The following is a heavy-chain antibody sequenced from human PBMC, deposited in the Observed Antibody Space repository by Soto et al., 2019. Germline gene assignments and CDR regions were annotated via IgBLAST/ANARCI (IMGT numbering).Heavy chain of an antibody. Sequence: TGGSLILSCVASGFVFKNYEMNWVRQAPGKGLEWISYISNSGNTIYVADSMRGRFTISRDNAKNSLFLQMNSLRADDTAVYYCARDIDNRDYYYGLDVWGQGTTVTVSS. CDR3: ARDIDNRDYYYGLDV. CDR1: GFVFKNYE. V-gene: IGHV3-48*03. D-gene: IGHD1-20*01. CDR2: ISNSGNTI. J-gene: IGHJ6*02.